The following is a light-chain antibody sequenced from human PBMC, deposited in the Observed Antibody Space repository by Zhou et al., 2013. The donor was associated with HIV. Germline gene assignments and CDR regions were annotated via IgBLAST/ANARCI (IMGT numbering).Light chain of an antibody. J-gene: IGKJ2*01. V-gene: IGKV3-20*01. CDR1: QSVSSNY. CDR2: GAS. Sequence: EIVLTQSPGTLSLSPGERATLSCRASQSVSSNYLAWYQQKPGQAPRLLIYGASSRATGIPDRFSGSGSGTDFTLTISRLEPEDFAVYYCQQYGSSPMYTFGLGDQGWRSN. CDR3: QQYGSSPMYT.